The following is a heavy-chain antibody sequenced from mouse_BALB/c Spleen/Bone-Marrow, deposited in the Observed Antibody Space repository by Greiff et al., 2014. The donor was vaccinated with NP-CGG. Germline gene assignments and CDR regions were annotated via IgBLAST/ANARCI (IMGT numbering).Heavy chain of an antibody. CDR2: INPGSGAT. J-gene: IGHJ2*01. V-gene: IGHV1-54*03. CDR1: GYAFTNYL. D-gene: IGHD4-1*01. CDR3: ARRLTGTLYFDY. Sequence: VQLQQSGAELVRPGTSVKVSCKASGYAFTNYLIEWVKQRPGQGLEWIGVINPGSGATNYNENFKGKATLTADKSSSTPYTQLSSLTSDDSAVYFCARRLTGTLYFDYWGQGTTLTVSS.